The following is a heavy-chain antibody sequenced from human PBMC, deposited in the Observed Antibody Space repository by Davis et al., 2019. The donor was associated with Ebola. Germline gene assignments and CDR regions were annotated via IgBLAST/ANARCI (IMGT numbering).Heavy chain of an antibody. CDR1: GYTFTGYY. V-gene: IGHV1-69*13. D-gene: IGHD6-19*01. Sequence: SVKVSCKASGYTFTGYYMHWVRQAPGQGLEWMGGIIPIFGTANYAQKFQGRVTITADESTSTAYMELSSLRSEDTAVYYCAGVAGTSGYYYMDVWGKGTTVTVSS. CDR3: AGVAGTSGYYYMDV. CDR2: IIPIFGTA. J-gene: IGHJ6*03.